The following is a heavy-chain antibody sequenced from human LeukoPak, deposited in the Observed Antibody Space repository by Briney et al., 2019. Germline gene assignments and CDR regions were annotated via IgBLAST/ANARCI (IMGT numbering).Heavy chain of an antibody. CDR2: IYYTGRT. CDR3: XXXXY. J-gene: IGHJ6*01. Sequence: PSETLSLTCTVSGGFISNSNFYWGWIRQPPGEGLDWIGNIYYTGRTYYNPSLNSRVTISVDTSKNQFSLSLISVAAPDSAVFXXXXXXY. CDR1: GGFISNSNFY. V-gene: IGHV4-39*01.